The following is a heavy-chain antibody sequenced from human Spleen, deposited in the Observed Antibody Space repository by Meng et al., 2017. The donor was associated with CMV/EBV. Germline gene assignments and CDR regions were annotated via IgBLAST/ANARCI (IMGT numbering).Heavy chain of an antibody. CDR1: GFSFSIYA. J-gene: IGHJ5*02. D-gene: IGHD3-22*01. CDR2: ISSNGNNK. CDR3: ARGSGSDYSPCWFDP. V-gene: IGHV3-30*04. Sequence: SGFSFSIYAMHWIRQAPGEVLECVAVISSNGNNKYFEDSVKSRLTISKDNSNDTLYLQMHSLRVEDTAVYYCARGSGSDYSPCWFDPWGQRTLVTVSS.